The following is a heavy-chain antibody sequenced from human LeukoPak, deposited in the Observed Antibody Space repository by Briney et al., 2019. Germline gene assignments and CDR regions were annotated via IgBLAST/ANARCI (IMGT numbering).Heavy chain of an antibody. D-gene: IGHD6-13*01. CDR1: GYSFTSYW. CDR3: ARCFSSCDY. V-gene: IGHV5-51*01. Sequence: GESLKISCKGSGYSFTSYWIGWVRQMPGKGLGWMGIIYPGDSDTRYSPSLQGQVTISVDKSISTAYLQWSSLKASDSAMYYCARCFSSCDYLGQGTLVTVCS. J-gene: IGHJ4*02. CDR2: IYPGDSDT.